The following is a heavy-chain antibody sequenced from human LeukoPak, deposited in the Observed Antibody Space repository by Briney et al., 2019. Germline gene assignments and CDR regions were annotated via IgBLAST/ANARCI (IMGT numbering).Heavy chain of an antibody. J-gene: IGHJ4*02. CDR2: IHHSGST. Sequence: SETLSLTCAVSGYSISRGYDWGWIRQPPGKGLEWIGSIHHSGSTYYNSSLKSRVTISVDTSKNQFSLKVSSVTAADTAVYYCARVNWNPDYWGQGTLVTVSS. CDR1: GYSISRGYD. CDR3: ARVNWNPDY. V-gene: IGHV4-38-2*01. D-gene: IGHD1-1*01.